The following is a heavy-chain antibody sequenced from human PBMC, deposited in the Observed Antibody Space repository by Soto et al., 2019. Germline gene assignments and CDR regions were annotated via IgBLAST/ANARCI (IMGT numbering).Heavy chain of an antibody. CDR3: ATDKLDYGEYPGVCAFDI. J-gene: IGHJ3*02. CDR1: GGSISSGGYY. CDR2: IYYSGST. Sequence: PSETLSLTCTVSGGSISSGGYYWSWIRQHPGKGLEWIGYIYYSGSTYYNPSLKSRVTISVDTCKNQFSLKLSCVTAADTAVYYCATDKLDYGEYPGVCAFDIWGQGTMVTVSS. V-gene: IGHV4-31*03. D-gene: IGHD4-17*01.